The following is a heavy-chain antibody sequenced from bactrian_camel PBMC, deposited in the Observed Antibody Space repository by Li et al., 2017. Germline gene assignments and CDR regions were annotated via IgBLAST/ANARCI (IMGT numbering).Heavy chain of an antibody. D-gene: IGHD2*01. J-gene: IGHJ7*01. Sequence: HVQLVESGGGSVQAGGSLRLSCATSSYNHGSNLGWFRQAPGKEREGVACLFPAAGDSTHYADSVKGRFTISQDNAKNTVYLLMNNLKPEDTGMYYCAVDRPCYYPAYFVSSGGRGMDHWGKGTQVTVS. CDR2: LFPAAGDST. V-gene: IGHV3S53*01. CDR1: SYNHGSN.